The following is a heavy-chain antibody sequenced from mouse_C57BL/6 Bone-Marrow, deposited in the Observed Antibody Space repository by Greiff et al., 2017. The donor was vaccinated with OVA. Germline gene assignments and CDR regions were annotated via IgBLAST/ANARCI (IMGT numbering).Heavy chain of an antibody. V-gene: IGHV2-2*01. Sequence: VKLQESGPGLVQPSQSLSITCTVSGFSLTSYGVHWVRQSPGKGMEWLGVIWSVGSTDYTAAFISRLSISKETSKSQVFFKMNSLQADDTAIYYCASINTDRDYWGQGTTLTVSS. D-gene: IGHD1-1*01. J-gene: IGHJ2*01. CDR2: IWSVGST. CDR3: ASINTDRDY. CDR1: GFSLTSYG.